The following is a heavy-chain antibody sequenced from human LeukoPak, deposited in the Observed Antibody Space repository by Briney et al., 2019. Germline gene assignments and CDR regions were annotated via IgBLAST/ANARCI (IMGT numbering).Heavy chain of an antibody. D-gene: IGHD6-19*01. CDR3: ARDKSSSGWYGSDAFDI. J-gene: IGHJ3*02. V-gene: IGHV3-20*04. CDR2: INCNGGST. CDR1: GFTFISHI. Sequence: RGSLRLSCAASGFTFISHIMNWVRPAPRKRLGWVSGINCNGGSTGYADYVKGRFTTSRENDKNSLYLQMNSLRAEDTALYYCARDKSSSGWYGSDAFDIWGQGTMVTASS.